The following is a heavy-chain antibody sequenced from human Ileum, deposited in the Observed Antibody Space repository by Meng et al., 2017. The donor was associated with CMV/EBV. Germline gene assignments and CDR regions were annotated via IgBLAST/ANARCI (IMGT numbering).Heavy chain of an antibody. CDR1: GLTFTDYY. J-gene: IGHJ6*02. Sequence: GGSLRLSCAASGLTFTDYYMNWIRQAPGKGLEWISYITDSGKTSNYADSVKGRFTISRDNAKSSLYLQMDSLGAEDTAVYFCVRGGSFGMNLWGQGTTVTVSS. D-gene: IGHD3-10*01. CDR3: VRGGSFGMNL. V-gene: IGHV3-11*01. CDR2: ITDSGKTS.